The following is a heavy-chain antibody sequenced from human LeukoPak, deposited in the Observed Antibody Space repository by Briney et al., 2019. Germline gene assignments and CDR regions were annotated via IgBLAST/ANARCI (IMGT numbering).Heavy chain of an antibody. J-gene: IGHJ4*02. CDR3: ARAWNFEY. D-gene: IGHD1-1*01. V-gene: IGHV5-51*01. CDR2: INPSDSDA. CDR1: GYGFTNYW. Sequence: GESLKSSCQGSGYGFTNYWIAWVRQIPGRGLEWMVIINPSDSDARYTASFQGQVTISAEESISTAYLQWSSLKASDSAMYYCARAWNFEYWGQGTLVTVSS.